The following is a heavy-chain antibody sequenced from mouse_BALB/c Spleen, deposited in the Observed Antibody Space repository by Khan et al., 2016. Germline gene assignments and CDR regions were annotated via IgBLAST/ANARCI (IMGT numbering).Heavy chain of an antibody. J-gene: IGHJ2*01. Sequence: VQLKESGPGLVKPSQSLSLTCTVTGYSITSDYAWNWIRQFPGNKLEWMGYISYRGSTSYNPSLKSRISITRDTSKNQFFLQLNSVTTEDTATYYCARWLLEFPYYFDYWGQGTTLTVSS. CDR1: GYSITSDYA. D-gene: IGHD1-1*01. V-gene: IGHV3-2*02. CDR2: ISYRGST. CDR3: ARWLLEFPYYFDY.